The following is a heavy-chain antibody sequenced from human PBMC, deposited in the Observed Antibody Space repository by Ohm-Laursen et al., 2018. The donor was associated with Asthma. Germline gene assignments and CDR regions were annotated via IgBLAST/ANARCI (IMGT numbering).Heavy chain of an antibody. J-gene: IGHJ4*02. V-gene: IGHV3-30-3*01. CDR2: ISYDGSNK. CDR1: GFTFSNYA. Sequence: SLRLSCAASGFTFSNYAMHWVRQAPGKGLEWVALISYDGSNKYYADSVNGRFTVSRDDSKNTLYLQMNSLRPDDTAVYYCARDVMEWYLPAFDFWGQGTLVTVSS. CDR3: ARDVMEWYLPAFDF. D-gene: IGHD3-3*01.